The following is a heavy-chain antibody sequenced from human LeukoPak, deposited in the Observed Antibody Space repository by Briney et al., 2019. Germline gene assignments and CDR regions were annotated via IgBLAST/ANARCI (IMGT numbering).Heavy chain of an antibody. J-gene: IGHJ3*02. CDR3: ATNTMFRGIHAFDI. CDR2: IYPADSDT. Sequence: GESLKISCRVSGYIFTNYWIGWVRQMPGKGLESMGIIYPADSDTTYSPSFQGQVTISADKSISTAYLQWSSLKASDSAMYYCATNTMFRGIHAFDIWGQGTMVTVSS. CDR1: GYIFTNYW. D-gene: IGHD3-10*01. V-gene: IGHV5-51*01.